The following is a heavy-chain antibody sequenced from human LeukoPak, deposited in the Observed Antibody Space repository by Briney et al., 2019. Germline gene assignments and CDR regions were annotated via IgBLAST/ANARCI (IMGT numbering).Heavy chain of an antibody. CDR2: IYSGGDT. J-gene: IGHJ4*02. CDR1: GITVSGNY. D-gene: IGHD6-13*01. CDR3: VRDIVPYSSNWYYFDY. V-gene: IGHV3-66*01. Sequence: PGGSLRLSCAASGITVSGNYMSWVRQAPGKGLEWVSIIYSGGDTYYADSVKGRFTISRDNSKNTLYLQMNSLRAEDTAVYYCVRDIVPYSSNWYYFDYWGQGTLVTVSS.